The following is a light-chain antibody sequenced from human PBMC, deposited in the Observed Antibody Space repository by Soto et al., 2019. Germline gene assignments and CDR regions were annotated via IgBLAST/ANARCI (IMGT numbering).Light chain of an antibody. Sequence: IQMTQSPSSLSASVGDTISITCRSFQGITNNLAWYQQKPGKAPNLLIYGASTLQSGVPSRFSGSGSGTDFTLTISSLQPEDFGSYYCLQDYNYPRTFGQGTKVDI. V-gene: IGKV1-6*01. CDR3: LQDYNYPRT. J-gene: IGKJ1*01. CDR2: GAS. CDR1: QGITNN.